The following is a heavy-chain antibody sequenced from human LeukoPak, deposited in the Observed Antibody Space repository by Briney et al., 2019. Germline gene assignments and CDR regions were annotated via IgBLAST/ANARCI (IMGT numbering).Heavy chain of an antibody. J-gene: IGHJ4*02. V-gene: IGHV1-18*01. CDR2: ISAYNGNT. CDR3: ARETYYYGSGSYDFDY. Sequence: APVKVSCKASVYTFTSYGISWVRQAPGQGLEWMGWISAYNGNTNYAQKLQGRVTMTTDTSTSTAYMELRSLRSDGTAVYYCARETYYYGSGSYDFDYWGQGTLVTVSS. CDR1: VYTFTSYG. D-gene: IGHD3-10*01.